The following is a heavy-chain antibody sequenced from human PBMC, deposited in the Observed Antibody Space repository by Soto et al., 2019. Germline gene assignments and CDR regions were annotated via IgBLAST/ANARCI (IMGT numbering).Heavy chain of an antibody. Sequence: QLQLQESGSGLVKPSQTLSLTCAVSGGSISGGGFSWNWIRQPPGKGLEWVGYISHSGNTFYNPSLMSRVTSSVDTSKNQFSLTLTSVTAADTAVYYCARGVYDSSGYYSTVTYWYFDLWGRGTLVTVSS. V-gene: IGHV4-30-2*01. CDR3: ARGVYDSSGYYSTVTYWYFDL. D-gene: IGHD3-22*01. CDR2: ISHSGNT. J-gene: IGHJ2*01. CDR1: GGSISGGGFS.